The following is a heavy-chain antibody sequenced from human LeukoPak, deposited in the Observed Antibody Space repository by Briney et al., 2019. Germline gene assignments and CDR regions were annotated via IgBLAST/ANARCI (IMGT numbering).Heavy chain of an antibody. CDR1: GGSFSGYY. CDR3: ARSLEDAFDI. Sequence: SETLSLTCVVYGGSFSGYYWSWIRQPPGKGLEWIGEINHSGSTNYNPSLKSRVTISVDTSKNQFSPKLSSVTAADTAVYYCARSLEDAFDIWGQGTMVTVSS. V-gene: IGHV4-34*01. J-gene: IGHJ3*02. CDR2: INHSGST. D-gene: IGHD5-24*01.